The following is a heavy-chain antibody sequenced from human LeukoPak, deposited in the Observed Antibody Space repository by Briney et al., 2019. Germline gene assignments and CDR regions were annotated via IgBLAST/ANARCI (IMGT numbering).Heavy chain of an antibody. J-gene: IGHJ4*02. D-gene: IGHD6-6*01. Sequence: GGSLRLSCSASRFTFSSFGMHWVRQAPGKGLEWVTLMSYDGNNKYSADSVRGRFSISRDNSKNTLHLQMDSLRPDDTAVYYCANLNFIAARPNYWGQGTLVTVSS. CDR3: ANLNFIAARPNY. CDR1: RFTFSSFG. CDR2: MSYDGNNK. V-gene: IGHV3-30*18.